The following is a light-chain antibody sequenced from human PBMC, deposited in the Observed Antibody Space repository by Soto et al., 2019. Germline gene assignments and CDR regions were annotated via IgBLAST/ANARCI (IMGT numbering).Light chain of an antibody. V-gene: IGLV2-14*01. J-gene: IGLJ3*02. CDR2: EVN. CDR3: SSYTSTTTWV. CDR1: SSDVGGYNY. Sequence: QPVLTQPASVSGSPGQSITISCAGTSSDVGGYNYVSWYQQHPGKAPKLMIYEVNNRPSGVSSRFSGSRSVNTASLTISGLQAEDEADYYCSSYTSTTTWVFGGGTKVTVL.